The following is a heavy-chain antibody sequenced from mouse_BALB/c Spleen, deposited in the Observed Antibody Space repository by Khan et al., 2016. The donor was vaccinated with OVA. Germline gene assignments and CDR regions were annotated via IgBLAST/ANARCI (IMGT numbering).Heavy chain of an antibody. CDR3: AREERWLLRGSALDY. D-gene: IGHD2-3*01. Sequence: EVQLVESGGGLVQPGGSLRLSCSTSGFTFTDYYMSWVRQPPGKALEWLGFIRDKPNGYTTEYSASVRGRFTISRANSQGILYLQMNTLKTEDSATDDCAREERWLLRGSALDYWGQGTSVTVSS. J-gene: IGHJ4*01. V-gene: IGHV7-3*02. CDR1: GFTFTDYY. CDR2: IRDKPNGYTT.